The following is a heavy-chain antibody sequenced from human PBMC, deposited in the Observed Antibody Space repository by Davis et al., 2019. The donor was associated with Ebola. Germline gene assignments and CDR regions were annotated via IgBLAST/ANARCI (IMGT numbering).Heavy chain of an antibody. Sequence: PGGSLRLSCAASGFTFSSYSMNWVRQAPGKGLEWVSSISSSSSYIYYADSVKGRFTISRDNAKNSLYLQMNSLRAEDTAVYYCAKDRTVLIAGWFDPWGQGTLVTVSS. D-gene: IGHD2-8*01. CDR1: GFTFSSYS. CDR3: AKDRTVLIAGWFDP. V-gene: IGHV3-21*01. J-gene: IGHJ5*02. CDR2: ISSSSSYI.